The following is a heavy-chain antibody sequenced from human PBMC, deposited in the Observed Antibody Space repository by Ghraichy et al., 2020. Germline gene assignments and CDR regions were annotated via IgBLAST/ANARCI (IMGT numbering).Heavy chain of an antibody. Sequence: SETLSLTCAVSGGSISSSNWWSWVRQPPGKGLEWIGEIYHSGSTNYNPSLKSRVTISVDKSKNQFSLKLSSVTAADTAVYYCARDWYAPYSSSWYKDNWFDPWGQGTLVTVSS. V-gene: IGHV4-4*02. J-gene: IGHJ5*02. CDR3: ARDWYAPYSSSWYKDNWFDP. CDR1: GGSISSSNW. D-gene: IGHD6-13*01. CDR2: IYHSGST.